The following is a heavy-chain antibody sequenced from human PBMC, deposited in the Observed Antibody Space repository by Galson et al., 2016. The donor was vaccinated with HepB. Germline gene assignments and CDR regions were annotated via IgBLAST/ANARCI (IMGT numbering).Heavy chain of an antibody. Sequence: SLRLSCAASGFTVSGNYLTWVRQAPGRAPECVSIIYSGGGTYYADSVKGRFTIPRASSKNTMYLQMNSLRVEDTAVYYFARALWGQSCSSTSCVTGGLDYWGPGTLVTVSS. CDR3: ARALWGQSCSSTSCVTGGLDY. V-gene: IGHV3-53*01. D-gene: IGHD2-2*01. CDR1: GFTVSGNY. CDR2: IYSGGGT. J-gene: IGHJ4*02.